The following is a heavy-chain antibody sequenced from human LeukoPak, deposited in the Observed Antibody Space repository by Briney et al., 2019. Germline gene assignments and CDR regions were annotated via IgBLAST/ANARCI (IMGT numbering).Heavy chain of an antibody. CDR3: GRPLWDDASSGYAFDI. J-gene: IGHJ3*02. V-gene: IGHV4-59*08. CDR1: GGSISSYY. Sequence: SETLSLTCTVSGGSISSYYWSWLRQPPGKGLEWIGYIYYSGSTNYNPSLKRRVTISVDTSKKQFALKRRSVAAADKAVYYCGRPLWDDASSGYAFDIWGQGTMVTVSS. D-gene: IGHD3-22*01. CDR2: IYYSGST.